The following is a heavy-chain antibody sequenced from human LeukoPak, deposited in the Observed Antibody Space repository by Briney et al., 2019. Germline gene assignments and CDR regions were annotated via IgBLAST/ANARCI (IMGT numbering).Heavy chain of an antibody. CDR3: ARGVGVGATSGPVRGNY. J-gene: IGHJ4*02. Sequence: SETLPLTCTVSGGSISSSSYYWGWIRQPPGKGLEWIGSIYYSGSTYYNPSLKSRVTISVDTSKNQFSLKLSSVTAADTAVYYCARGVGVGATSGPVRGNYWSQGTLVTVSS. D-gene: IGHD1-26*01. CDR1: GGSISSSSYY. V-gene: IGHV4-39*07. CDR2: IYYSGST.